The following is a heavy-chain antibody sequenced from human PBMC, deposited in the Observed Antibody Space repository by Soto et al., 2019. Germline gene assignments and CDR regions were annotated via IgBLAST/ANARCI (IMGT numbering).Heavy chain of an antibody. J-gene: IGHJ4*02. CDR2: IYPGDSDI. D-gene: IGHD3-22*01. V-gene: IGHV5-51*01. Sequence: PGESLKISCKGSGYSFTSYWIGCVRQMPGKGLEWMGSIYPGDSDIRYSPSFQGQVTISADKSISTAYLQWSSLKASNTAMYYCARGPYYYDSSGYYYYFEYWGQGTLVTVSS. CDR1: GYSFTSYW. CDR3: ARGPYYYDSSGYYYYFEY.